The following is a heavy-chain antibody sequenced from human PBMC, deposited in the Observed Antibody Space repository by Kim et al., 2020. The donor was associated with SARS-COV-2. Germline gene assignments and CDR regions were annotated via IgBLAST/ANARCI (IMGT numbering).Heavy chain of an antibody. J-gene: IGHJ4*02. Sequence: SETLSLTCAVYGGSFSGYYWSWIRQPPGKGLEWIGEINHSGSTNYNPSLKSRVTISVDTSKNQFSLKLSSVTAADTALYYCARVLVGSDYWGQGTLVTVS. D-gene: IGHD2-8*02. CDR1: GGSFSGYY. CDR3: ARVLVGSDY. CDR2: INHSGST. V-gene: IGHV4-34*01.